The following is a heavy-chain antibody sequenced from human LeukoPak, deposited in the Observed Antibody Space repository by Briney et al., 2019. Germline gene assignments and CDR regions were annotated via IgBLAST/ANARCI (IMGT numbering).Heavy chain of an antibody. V-gene: IGHV1-8*01. J-gene: IGHJ4*02. Sequence: GASVKVSCKASGYTFTSYDINWVRQATGQGLEWMGWMNPNSGNTGYAQKFQGRVTMTRNTSISTAYMELSSLRSEDTAVYYCARFPSPHYGSGSSDFDYWGQGTLVTVSS. D-gene: IGHD3-10*01. CDR1: GYTFTSYD. CDR3: ARFPSPHYGSGSSDFDY. CDR2: MNPNSGNT.